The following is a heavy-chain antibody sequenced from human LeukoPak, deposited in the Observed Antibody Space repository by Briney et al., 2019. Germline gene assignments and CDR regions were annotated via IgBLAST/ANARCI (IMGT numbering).Heavy chain of an antibody. J-gene: IGHJ5*01. CDR1: GFTFSSYA. Sequence: PGGSLRLSCAASGFTFSSYAMRWVRQAPGKGLEWVSGISGSGGSTDYADSVKGRFTISRDDSKNTAYLQMNSLKTEDTAVYYCTRQASPADSWGQGTLVTVSS. CDR2: ISGSGGST. CDR3: TRQASPADS. V-gene: IGHV3-23*01.